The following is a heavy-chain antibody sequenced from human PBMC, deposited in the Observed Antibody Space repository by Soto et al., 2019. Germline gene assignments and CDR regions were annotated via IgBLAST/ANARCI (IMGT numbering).Heavy chain of an antibody. Sequence: PSETLSLTCAVSGGSTSSGGYSWSWIRQPPGKGLEWIGYIYHSGSTYYNPSLKSRVTISVDRSKNQFSLKLSSVTAADTAVYYCARSYGEETPFDYWGQGTLVTVSS. V-gene: IGHV4-30-2*01. J-gene: IGHJ4*02. CDR3: ARSYGEETPFDY. D-gene: IGHD3-16*01. CDR2: IYHSGST. CDR1: GGSTSSGGYS.